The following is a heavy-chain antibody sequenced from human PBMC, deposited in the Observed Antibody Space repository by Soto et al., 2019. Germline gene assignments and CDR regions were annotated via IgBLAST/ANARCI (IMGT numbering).Heavy chain of an antibody. Sequence: GASVKVSCKTSGYTFSSIGISWVRQAPGQGLEWMGWISPYKGDTYYAQRLQGRVTMTTDTSTSTAYMELRSLRSDDTAVYFCARDLDGSGSYFTNYWGQGTLVTVSS. J-gene: IGHJ4*02. CDR2: ISPYKGDT. CDR3: ARDLDGSGSYFTNY. D-gene: IGHD3-10*01. CDR1: GYTFSSIG. V-gene: IGHV1-18*01.